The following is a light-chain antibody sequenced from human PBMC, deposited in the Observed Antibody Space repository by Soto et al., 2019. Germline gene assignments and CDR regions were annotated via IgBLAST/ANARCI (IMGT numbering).Light chain of an antibody. CDR2: KAS. Sequence: EIQITQSPSTLSSSPGARVTITCRASQSISSWLAWYQQKPGKAPKLLIYKASSLESGVPSRFSGSGSGTEFTLTISSLQPDDFATYYCQQYNSYSRTFGQGTKVDI. V-gene: IGKV1-5*03. J-gene: IGKJ1*01. CDR3: QQYNSYSRT. CDR1: QSISSW.